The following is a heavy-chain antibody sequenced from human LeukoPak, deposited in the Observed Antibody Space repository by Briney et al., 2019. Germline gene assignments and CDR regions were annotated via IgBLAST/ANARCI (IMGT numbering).Heavy chain of an antibody. V-gene: IGHV3-15*01. CDR3: YGSGRVP. CDR1: GFTFNNAW. D-gene: IGHD3-10*01. J-gene: IGHJ5*02. CDR2: IRSKTDGGTA. Sequence: GGSLRLSCAASGFTFNNAWMTWVRQAPGRGLEWVGNIRSKTDGGTASYATSLKGRFIISRDDSKNTVYLQMNNLKIEDTAVYFCYGSGRVPWGQGTLVTVSS.